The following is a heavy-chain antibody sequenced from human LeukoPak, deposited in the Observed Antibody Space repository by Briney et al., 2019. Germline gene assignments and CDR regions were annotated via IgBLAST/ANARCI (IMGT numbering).Heavy chain of an antibody. V-gene: IGHV4-30-4*08. CDR3: AAGGRGYYSFDY. J-gene: IGHJ4*02. D-gene: IGHD3-22*01. CDR1: GGSISSDDYY. CDR2: IYYSGST. Sequence: PSETLSLTCTVSGGSISSDDYYWSWIRQPPGKGLEWIGYIYYSGSTYYNPSLKSRVTISVDTSKNQFSLKLSSVTAADTAVYYCAAGGRGYYSFDYWGQGTLVTVSS.